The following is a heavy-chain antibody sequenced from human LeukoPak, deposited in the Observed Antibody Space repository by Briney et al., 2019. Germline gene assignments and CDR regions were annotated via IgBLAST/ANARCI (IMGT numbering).Heavy chain of an antibody. Sequence: SETLSLTCAVYDGSFSDYNWSWIRQSPGKGLEWIGEIHHSGGTNYSPSLKSRITLSVDPSKNQLSLRLSSVTAADTAVYYCVRNGYDSSGYHFCSDSGGRGTLVTVSS. CDR2: IHHSGGT. D-gene: IGHD3-22*01. V-gene: IGHV4-34*01. CDR1: DGSFSDYN. CDR3: VRNGYDSSGYHFCSDS. J-gene: IGHJ4*02.